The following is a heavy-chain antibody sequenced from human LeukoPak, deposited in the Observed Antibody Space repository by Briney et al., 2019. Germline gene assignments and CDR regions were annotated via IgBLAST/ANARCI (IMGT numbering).Heavy chain of an antibody. J-gene: IGHJ4*02. CDR3: ARGHSSSYHPDY. D-gene: IGHD6-13*01. V-gene: IGHV1-8*01. CDR2: TNPNSGNT. Sequence: ASVKVSCKASGYTFTSYDINWVRQATGQGLEWMGWTNPNSGNTGYAQKFQGRVTMTRNTSISTAYMELSSLRSEDTAVYYCARGHSSSYHPDYWGQGTLVTVSS. CDR1: GYTFTSYD.